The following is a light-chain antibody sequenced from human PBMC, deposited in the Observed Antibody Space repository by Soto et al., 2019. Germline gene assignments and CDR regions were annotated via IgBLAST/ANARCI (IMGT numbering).Light chain of an antibody. V-gene: IGKV2-28*01. CDR1: QSLLHSNGYNY. Sequence: DIVMTQSPLSLPVTPGEPASISCRSSQSLLHSNGYNYLDWYLQKPGQSPQLLIYLGSNRASGVPDRFSGSGSGTDFTLRISRVEAEDVGVYSCMQALGSPRFGKGTKLEIK. CDR2: LGS. CDR3: MQALGSPR. J-gene: IGKJ2*03.